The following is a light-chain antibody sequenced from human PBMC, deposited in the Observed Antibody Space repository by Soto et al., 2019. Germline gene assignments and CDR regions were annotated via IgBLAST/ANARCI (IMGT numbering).Light chain of an antibody. Sequence: IQVNPSPSFLFSFGRDRVTITCPTRQTLYRQLNWYQQKPGKAPKLLIYAASSLQSGVPSRFSGSGSGTDFTLTISNLQPEDFATYYCQQSYSTPPWTFGQGTKVESK. CDR3: QQSYSTPPWT. CDR2: AAS. CDR1: QTLYRQ. V-gene: IGKV1-39*01. J-gene: IGKJ1*01.